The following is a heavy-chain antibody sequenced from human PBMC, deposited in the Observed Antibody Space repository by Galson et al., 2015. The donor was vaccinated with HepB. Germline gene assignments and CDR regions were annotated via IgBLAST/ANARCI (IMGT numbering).Heavy chain of an antibody. V-gene: IGHV3-15*01. D-gene: IGHD5-24*01. Sequence: SLRLSCAASGFRLSDAWMSWVRQAPGKGLEWIGRIKSKDYGGTPDYADLAPPVKDRFTISRDESKNMVFLHMDSLKTEDTAVYFCTTAPWGRWLHDRWIDPWGPGTLVTVSS. CDR3: TTAPWGRWLHDRWIDP. CDR1: GFRLSDAW. J-gene: IGHJ5*02. CDR2: IKSKDYGGTP.